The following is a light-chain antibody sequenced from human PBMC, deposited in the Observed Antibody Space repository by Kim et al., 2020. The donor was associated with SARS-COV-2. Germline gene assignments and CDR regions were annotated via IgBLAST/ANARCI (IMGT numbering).Light chain of an antibody. CDR1: QSITND. CDR2: SAS. CDR3: QQTYSLPLT. V-gene: IGKV1-39*01. J-gene: IGKJ4*01. Sequence: ASVGDIVKITCRADQSITNDLNWYQQKPGKVTNVLIYSASSLQGGVPSRFSGSGSGTDFTLTISSLQPEDFATYYCQQTYSLPLTFGGGTKVDIK.